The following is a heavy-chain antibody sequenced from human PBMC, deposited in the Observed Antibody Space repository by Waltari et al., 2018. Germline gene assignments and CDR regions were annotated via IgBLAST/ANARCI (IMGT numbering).Heavy chain of an antibody. D-gene: IGHD6-6*01. CDR3: AREQLGRGHFDY. CDR2: INHRGST. V-gene: IGHV4-34*01. Sequence: QVQLQQWGAGLLKPSETLSLTCAVYGGSFSGYYWSWIRQPPGKGLEWLGEINHRGSTNDNPPLKNRVTISVDTSKIQFSRKLSSVTAADTAVYYCAREQLGRGHFDYWGQGTLVTVSS. J-gene: IGHJ4*02. CDR1: GGSFSGYY.